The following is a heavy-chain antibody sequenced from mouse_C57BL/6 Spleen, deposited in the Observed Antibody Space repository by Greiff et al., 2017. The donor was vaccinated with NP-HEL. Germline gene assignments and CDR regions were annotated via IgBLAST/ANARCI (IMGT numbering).Heavy chain of an antibody. CDR3: ASQDYYGSRPFAY. CDR1: GYTFTSYW. V-gene: IGHV1-59*01. Sequence: QVQLKQPGAELVRPGTSVKLSCKASGYTFTSYWMHWVKQRPGQGLEWIGVIDPSDSYTNYNQKFKGKATLTVDTSSSTAYMQLSSLTSEDSAVYYCASQDYYGSRPFAYWGQGTLVTVSA. CDR2: IDPSDSYT. D-gene: IGHD1-1*01. J-gene: IGHJ3*01.